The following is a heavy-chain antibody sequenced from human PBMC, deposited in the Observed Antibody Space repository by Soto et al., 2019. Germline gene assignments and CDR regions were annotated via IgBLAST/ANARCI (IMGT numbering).Heavy chain of an antibody. V-gene: IGHV1-69*04. CDR2: IIPILGIA. D-gene: IGHD6-19*01. J-gene: IGHJ5*02. CDR1: GGTFSSYT. Sequence: SVKASSKASGGTFSSYTISWVRQAPGQGLEWMGRIIPILGIANYAQKFQGRVTITADKSTSTAYMELSSLRSEDTAVYYCARDQGSSGWYVKDPWGQGTLVTVSS. CDR3: ARDQGSSGWYVKDP.